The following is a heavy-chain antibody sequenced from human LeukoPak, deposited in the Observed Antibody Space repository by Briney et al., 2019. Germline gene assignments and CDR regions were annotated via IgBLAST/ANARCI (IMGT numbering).Heavy chain of an antibody. Sequence: PGGSLRLSCAASGFTFSSYGMHWVRQAPGKGLEWVAFIRYDGSNKYYADSVKGRFTISRDNSKNTLYLQMNSLRAEDTAVYYCAKDRRSSGWYGPDYWGQGTLVTVSS. CDR3: AKDRRSSGWYGPDY. J-gene: IGHJ4*02. CDR1: GFTFSSYG. D-gene: IGHD6-19*01. V-gene: IGHV3-30*02. CDR2: IRYDGSNK.